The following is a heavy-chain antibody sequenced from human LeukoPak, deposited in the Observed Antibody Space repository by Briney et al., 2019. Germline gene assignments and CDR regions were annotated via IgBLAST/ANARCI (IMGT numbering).Heavy chain of an antibody. CDR2: IRNKTKGYTT. J-gene: IGHJ4*02. V-gene: IGHV3-72*01. D-gene: IGHD6-19*01. Sequence: PGGSLRLSCAASGFTFSDHYMDWVRQAPGKGLEWVGRIRNKTKGYTTEYAASVKGRFTISRDDSKNSLYLQMNSLKTEDTAVYYCVRVAVETPPRSEDYWGQGTLVTVSS. CDR1: GFTFSDHY. CDR3: VRVAVETPPRSEDY.